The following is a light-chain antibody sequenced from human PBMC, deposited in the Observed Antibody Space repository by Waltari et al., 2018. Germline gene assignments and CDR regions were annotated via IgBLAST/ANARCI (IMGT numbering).Light chain of an antibody. CDR2: QVS. CDR3: LQGSHWPPGFT. V-gene: IGKV2-30*01. J-gene: IGKJ2*01. CDR1: QSLVNSHGNTF. Sequence: GQPASISCRSSQSLVNSHGNTFLHLFQLRPGHSPWSLLYQVSNRDSGVPDRFSGSGSGTDFTLTISRVEVEDVVFYYCLQGSHWPPGFTFGQGTKLEIK.